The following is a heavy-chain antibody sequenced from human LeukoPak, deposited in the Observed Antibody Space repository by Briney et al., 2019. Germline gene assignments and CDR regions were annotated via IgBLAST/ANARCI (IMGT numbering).Heavy chain of an antibody. V-gene: IGHV3-48*01. Sequence: PGGSLRLSCAASGFTFSSYSMNWVRQAPGKGLEWVSYIGTGSTTIYYADSVKGRFTISRDNAKKSLYLQVNSLRAEDTAVYYCARDLYGGNANYYYYYGMDVWGQGTTVTVSS. CDR2: IGTGSTTI. CDR1: GFTFSSYS. D-gene: IGHD2-15*01. CDR3: ARDLYGGNANYYYYYGMDV. J-gene: IGHJ6*02.